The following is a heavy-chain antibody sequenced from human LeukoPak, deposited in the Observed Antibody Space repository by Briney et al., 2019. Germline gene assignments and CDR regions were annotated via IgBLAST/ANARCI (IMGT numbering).Heavy chain of an antibody. D-gene: IGHD1-7*01. Sequence: SQTLSLNCTISGERVSSNGPAWNWIRQSPSRGLEWLGRTYYRSKWYNEYAPSVKGRITISPDTSKNQFSLQLNSVTPEDTAVYYCVRGNYNFDYWGQGTLVTVSS. J-gene: IGHJ4*02. CDR2: TYYRSKWYN. V-gene: IGHV6-1*01. CDR1: GERVSSNGPA. CDR3: VRGNYNFDY.